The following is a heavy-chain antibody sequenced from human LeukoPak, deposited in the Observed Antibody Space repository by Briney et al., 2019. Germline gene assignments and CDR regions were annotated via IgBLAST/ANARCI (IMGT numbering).Heavy chain of an antibody. CDR2: ISYDESNK. J-gene: IGHJ5*02. D-gene: IGHD5-24*01. V-gene: IGHV3-30-3*01. Sequence: GRSLRLSCAASGFTFSSYAMHWVRQAPGKGLEWVAVISYDESNKYYADSVKGRFTISRDNSKNTLYLQMNSLRAEDTAVYYCARVWDGRDGYNQPAWFDPWGQGTLVTVSS. CDR1: GFTFSSYA. CDR3: ARVWDGRDGYNQPAWFDP.